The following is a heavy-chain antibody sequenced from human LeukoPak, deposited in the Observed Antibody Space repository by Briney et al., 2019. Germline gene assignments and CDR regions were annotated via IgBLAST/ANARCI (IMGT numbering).Heavy chain of an antibody. CDR3: AGDYGDRSIV. V-gene: IGHV3-33*07. Sequence: PGGSLRLSCVASGFIFGKYWMSWVRQAPGKGLEWVAVIWYDGSNKYYADSVKGRFTISRDNSKNTLYLQMNSLRAEGTAVYYCAGDYGDRSIVWGQGTLVTVSS. CDR2: IWYDGSNK. J-gene: IGHJ4*02. D-gene: IGHD4-17*01. CDR1: GFIFGKYW.